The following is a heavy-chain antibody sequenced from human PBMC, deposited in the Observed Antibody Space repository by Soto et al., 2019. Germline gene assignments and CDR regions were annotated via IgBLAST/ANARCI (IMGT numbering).Heavy chain of an antibody. Sequence: GASVKVSCKSSGYTFTSYAISWVRQAPGQVLEWMGWINSGNGNTKYAQKFQGRVTMTMDTSESTAYMVLSSLRSEDTAVYYCARGQIAVAAYFDYWGQGTLVTVSS. V-gene: IGHV1-3*01. CDR3: ARGQIAVAAYFDY. CDR1: GYTFTSYA. CDR2: INSGNGNT. J-gene: IGHJ4*02. D-gene: IGHD6-19*01.